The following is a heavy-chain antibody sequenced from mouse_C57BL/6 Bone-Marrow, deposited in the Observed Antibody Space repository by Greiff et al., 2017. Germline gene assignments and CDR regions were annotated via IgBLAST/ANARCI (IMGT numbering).Heavy chain of an antibody. J-gene: IGHJ2*01. CDR2: IDPENGDT. CDR1: GFNIKDDY. Sequence: VQLQQSGAELVRPGASVKLSCTASGFNIKDDYMHWVKQRPEQGLEWIGWIDPENGDTEYASKFQGKATITADTSSNTAYLQLSSLTSEDTAVYYCTLYGYYDYFDYWGQGTTLTVSS. CDR3: TLYGYYDYFDY. D-gene: IGHD2-3*01. V-gene: IGHV14-4*01.